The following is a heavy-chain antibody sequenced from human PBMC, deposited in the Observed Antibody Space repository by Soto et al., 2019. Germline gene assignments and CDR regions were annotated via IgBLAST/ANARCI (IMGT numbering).Heavy chain of an antibody. CDR2: MSYDGSNK. CDR3: ARGYYYGSGPIDY. CDR1: GFTFSSYA. D-gene: IGHD3-10*01. J-gene: IGHJ4*02. V-gene: IGHV3-30-3*01. Sequence: PGGSLRLSCAASGFTFSSYAMHWVRQAPGKGLEWVAVMSYDGSNKYYADSVKGRFTISRDNAKNTVYLQMNSLRPEDTAVYYCARGYYYGSGPIDYWAQGTLVTVSS.